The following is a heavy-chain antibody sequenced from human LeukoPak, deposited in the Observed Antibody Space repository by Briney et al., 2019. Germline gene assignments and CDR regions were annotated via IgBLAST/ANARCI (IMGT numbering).Heavy chain of an antibody. CDR1: GFTFSYYA. Sequence: GGSLRLSCSASGFTFSYYAMHWVRQAPGKGVECVSAITGDGGRTYYADSVKGRFTISRDNSKNTLYLQMNSLRAEDTAVYYCVKDPFYGGNPLYYFDYWGQGTLVTVSS. CDR2: ITGDGGRT. CDR3: VKDPFYGGNPLYYFDY. D-gene: IGHD4-23*01. J-gene: IGHJ4*02. V-gene: IGHV3-64D*06.